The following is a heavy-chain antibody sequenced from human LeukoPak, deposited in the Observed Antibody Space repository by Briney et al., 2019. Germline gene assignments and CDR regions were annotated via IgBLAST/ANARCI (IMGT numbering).Heavy chain of an antibody. Sequence: SETLSLTCTVSGGSISSSSYYWGWIRQPPGKGLEWIGEINHSGSTNYNPSLKSRVTISVDTSKNQFSLKLSSVTAADTAVYYCARGGYSSSWYNWFDPWGQGTLVTVSS. J-gene: IGHJ5*02. V-gene: IGHV4-39*07. CDR1: GGSISSSSYY. CDR2: INHSGST. CDR3: ARGGYSSSWYNWFDP. D-gene: IGHD6-13*01.